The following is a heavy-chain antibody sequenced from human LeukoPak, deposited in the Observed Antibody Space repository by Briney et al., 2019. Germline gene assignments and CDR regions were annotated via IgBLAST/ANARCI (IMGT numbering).Heavy chain of an antibody. CDR3: AKAELGVDTFFDY. Sequence: GGSLRLSCAASGFSFSSYAMHWVRQAPGKGLERVAVISYDGSNKYYADSVKGRFTISRDNSKRTLFLQMNSLRAEDTAFYYCAKAELGVDTFFDYWGQGTLVTVSS. V-gene: IGHV3-30-3*01. CDR1: GFSFSSYA. J-gene: IGHJ4*02. CDR2: ISYDGSNK. D-gene: IGHD3-3*01.